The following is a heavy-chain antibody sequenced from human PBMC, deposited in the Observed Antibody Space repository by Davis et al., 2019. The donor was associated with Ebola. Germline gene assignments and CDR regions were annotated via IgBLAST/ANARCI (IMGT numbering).Heavy chain of an antibody. J-gene: IGHJ5*02. CDR1: GYIFTNHD. CDR2: MNPDTGNT. Sequence: ASVKVSCKASGYIFTNHDINWVRQATGQGLEWMGWMNPDTGNTGYAQKFQGRVTMTRDTSIGTAYMKLSSLRSEDSAVYYCARGHAPFGSGSYVRWWFDPWGQGTLVTVSS. CDR3: ARGHAPFGSGSYVRWWFDP. V-gene: IGHV1-8*01. D-gene: IGHD3-10*01.